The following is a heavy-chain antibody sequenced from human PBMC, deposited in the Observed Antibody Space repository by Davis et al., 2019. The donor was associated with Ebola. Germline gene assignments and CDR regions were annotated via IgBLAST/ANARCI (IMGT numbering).Heavy chain of an antibody. J-gene: IGHJ4*02. V-gene: IGHV5-51*01. Sequence: PGGSLRLSCKGSGYSFTSYWIGWVRQMPGKGLEWMGIIYPGDSDTIYSPSFQGQVTISAAKSISTAYLRWSSLKASDTAMYYCARQGGGSGEFTSFDYWGQGTLVTISS. CDR2: IYPGDSDT. CDR3: ARQGGGSGEFTSFDY. D-gene: IGHD3-16*01. CDR1: GYSFTSYW.